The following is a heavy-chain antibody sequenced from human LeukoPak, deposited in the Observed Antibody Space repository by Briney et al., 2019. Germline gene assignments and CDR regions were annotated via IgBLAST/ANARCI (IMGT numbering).Heavy chain of an antibody. V-gene: IGHV3-53*01. CDR2: IYTRGNT. CDR1: GFVVSDTC. D-gene: IGHD1/OR15-1a*01. Sequence: GGSLRLSCAASGFVVSDTCMSWFRQAPGKGLEWVSVIYTRGNTFYADSVKGRFTISRDNSENTLYLQMNNLRAEDTAVYYCARPHNNSLDNAFDIWGQGTWVTVSS. J-gene: IGHJ3*02. CDR3: ARPHNNSLDNAFDI.